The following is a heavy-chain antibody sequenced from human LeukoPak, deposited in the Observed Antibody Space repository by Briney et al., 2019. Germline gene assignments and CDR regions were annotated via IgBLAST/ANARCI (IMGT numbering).Heavy chain of an antibody. CDR1: GFTFSSYS. CDR2: ISSSSSYI. Sequence: GGSLRLSCAASGFTFSSYSMNWVRQAPGKGLEWVSSISSSSSYIYYADSVKGRFTISRDNAKNSLYLQMNSLRAEDTAVYYCAKDRGVRGTDWFDPWGQGTLVTVSS. V-gene: IGHV3-21*01. D-gene: IGHD3-10*01. J-gene: IGHJ5*02. CDR3: AKDRGVRGTDWFDP.